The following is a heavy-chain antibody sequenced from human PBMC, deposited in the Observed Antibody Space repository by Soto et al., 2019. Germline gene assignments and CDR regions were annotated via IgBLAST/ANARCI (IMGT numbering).Heavy chain of an antibody. Sequence: QVQLQESGPGLVKPSQTLSLTYTVSGGSISSGGYYWSWIRQHPGKGLEWIGYIYYSGRTYYNPSLKSRVTISVDTSKNQFSLKLSSVTAADTAVYYCARGGSGSYYKHWGQGTLVTVSS. D-gene: IGHD3-10*01. V-gene: IGHV4-31*03. CDR3: ARGGSGSYYKH. CDR2: IYYSGRT. J-gene: IGHJ1*01. CDR1: GGSISSGGYY.